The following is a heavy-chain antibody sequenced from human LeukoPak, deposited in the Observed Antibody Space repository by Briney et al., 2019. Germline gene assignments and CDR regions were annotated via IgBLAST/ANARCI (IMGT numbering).Heavy chain of an antibody. J-gene: IGHJ4*02. Sequence: KSSETLSLTCAVYGGSFSGYYWSWIRQPPGKGLEWIGEINHSGSTNYNPSLKSRVTISVDTSKNQFSLKLSSVTAADTAVYYCARTLRHYGDYLTRHNRGYFDYWGQGTLVTVSS. D-gene: IGHD4-17*01. CDR3: ARTLRHYGDYLTRHNRGYFDY. CDR2: INHSGST. V-gene: IGHV4-34*01. CDR1: GGSFSGYY.